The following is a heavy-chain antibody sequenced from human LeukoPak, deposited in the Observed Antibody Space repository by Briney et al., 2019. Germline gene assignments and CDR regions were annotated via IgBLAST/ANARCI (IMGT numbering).Heavy chain of an antibody. CDR1: GFTFDDYA. CDR2: ISWNSGSI. V-gene: IGHV3-9*01. J-gene: IGHJ6*02. CDR3: AKGVLYYYYGMDV. Sequence: GRSLRLSCAASGFTFDDYAMHWVRQAPGKGLEWASGISWNSGSIGYPDSVKGRFTISRDNAKNSLYLQMNSLRAEDTALYYCAKGVLYYYYGMDVWGQGTTVTVSS.